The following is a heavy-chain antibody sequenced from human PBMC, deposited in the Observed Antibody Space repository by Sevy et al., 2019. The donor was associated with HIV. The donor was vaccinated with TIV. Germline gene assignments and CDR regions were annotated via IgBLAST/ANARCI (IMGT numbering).Heavy chain of an antibody. J-gene: IGHJ6*03. CDR1: GFTFDDYG. CDR2: INWNGGST. Sequence: GGSLRLSCAASGFTFDDYGMSWVRQAPGKGLEWVSGINWNGGSTGYADSVKGRFTISRDNAKKSLYLQMNSLRAEDTALYYCASLYYGSGSYSVTKDYYMDVWGKGTTVTVSS. CDR3: ASLYYGSGSYSVTKDYYMDV. D-gene: IGHD3-10*01. V-gene: IGHV3-20*04.